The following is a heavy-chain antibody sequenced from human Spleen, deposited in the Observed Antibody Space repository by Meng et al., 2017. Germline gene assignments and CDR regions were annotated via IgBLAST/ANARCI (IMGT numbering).Heavy chain of an antibody. CDR3: ARDKLWAFDL. V-gene: IGHV6-1*01. CDR1: GDSVSSNSVA. D-gene: IGHD2/OR15-2a*01. J-gene: IGHJ3*01. Sequence: SQTPSLTGAISGDSVSSNSVAWNWIRQSPSRGLEWLGRTYYRSKWGDDYAVSVKSRISINPDTSKNQFSLQLNSVTPEDTAVYYCARDKLWAFDLWGQGTMVTVSS. CDR2: TYYRSKWGD.